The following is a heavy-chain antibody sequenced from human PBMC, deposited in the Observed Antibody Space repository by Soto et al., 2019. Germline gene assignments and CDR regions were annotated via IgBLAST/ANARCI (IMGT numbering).Heavy chain of an antibody. V-gene: IGHV3-30-3*01. CDR2: ISYDGSNK. Sequence: GGSLRLSCAASGFTFSSDWMHWVRQAPGKGLEWVAVISYDGSNKYYADSVKGRFTISRDNSKNTLYLQMNSLRAEDTAVYYCARVTGYGGNFKENYFDYWGQGTLVTVSS. CDR3: ARVTGYGGNFKENYFDY. J-gene: IGHJ4*02. CDR1: GFTFSSDW. D-gene: IGHD2-21*02.